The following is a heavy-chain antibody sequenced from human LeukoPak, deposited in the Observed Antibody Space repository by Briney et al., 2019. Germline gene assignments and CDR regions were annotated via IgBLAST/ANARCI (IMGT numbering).Heavy chain of an antibody. CDR3: ARDNRYSGYDLYYYYMDV. CDR2: INPNSGGT. CDR1: GYTFTVYY. V-gene: IGHV1-2*02. J-gene: IGHJ6*03. D-gene: IGHD5-12*01. Sequence: GASVKVSCKASGYTFTVYYMHRVRHAPGQGLEWMGWINPNSGGTNYAQKFQGRVTMTRDTSISTAYMELSRLRSDDTAVYYCARDNRYSGYDLYYYYMDVWGKGTTVTASS.